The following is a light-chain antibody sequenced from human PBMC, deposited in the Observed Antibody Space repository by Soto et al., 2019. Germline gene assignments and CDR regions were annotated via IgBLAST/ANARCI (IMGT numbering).Light chain of an antibody. Sequence: QSALTQPASVSGSPGQSITISCTGTSSDVGGYHYVSWYQQHPGKAPKLMIYDVNNRPSGVSNRFSGSSSGNTASLTISGLQAEDEADYYCSSYISSSTLVFGGGTKLTVL. J-gene: IGLJ2*01. V-gene: IGLV2-14*01. CDR2: DVN. CDR1: SSDVGGYHY. CDR3: SSYISSSTLV.